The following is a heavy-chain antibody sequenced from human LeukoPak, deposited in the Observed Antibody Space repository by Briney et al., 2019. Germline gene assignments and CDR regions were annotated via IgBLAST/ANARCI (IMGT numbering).Heavy chain of an antibody. CDR2: IRSKTYGGTT. CDR3: TRGPIQLWLYHGMDV. V-gene: IGHV3-49*04. D-gene: IGHD5-18*01. Sequence: GRSLRLSCTVSGFTFGDHAMSWVRQAPGKGLEWVGFIRSKTYGGTTEYAAPVKGRFIISRDDSTSIAYLQMNSLKTEDTAVYYCTRGPIQLWLYHGMDVWGQGTTVTVSS. J-gene: IGHJ6*02. CDR1: GFTFGDHA.